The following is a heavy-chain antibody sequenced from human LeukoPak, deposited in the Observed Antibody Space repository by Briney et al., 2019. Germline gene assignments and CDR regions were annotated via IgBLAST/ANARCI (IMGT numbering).Heavy chain of an antibody. CDR2: IYYTGNT. CDR1: GGSMNSYY. CDR3: ARSLKSFTVVPDT. Sequence: TSETLSLTCTVSGGSMNSYYWSWIRQPPGKGLEWIAYIYYTGNTNYNPSLKSRVTISSDTSKNQFSLKLSSVTAADTALYYCARSLKSFTVVPDTWGQGTMVTVSS. J-gene: IGHJ3*01. D-gene: IGHD3-10*01. V-gene: IGHV4-59*01.